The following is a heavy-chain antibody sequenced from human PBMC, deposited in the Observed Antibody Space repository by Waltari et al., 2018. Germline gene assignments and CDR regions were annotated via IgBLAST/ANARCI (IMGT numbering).Heavy chain of an antibody. V-gene: IGHV3-30*18. D-gene: IGHD5-18*01. J-gene: IGHJ4*02. Sequence: QVQLVESGGGVVQPGRSLRLSCAASGFTFRNSGMHWVRQAPGKGLEWVAVISYDGTIKYYVDSVKGRFTISRDNSENTLYLQMNSLRADDTAVYYCAKGLDTDMIKMGDHWGQGTLVTVSS. CDR1: GFTFRNSG. CDR3: AKGLDTDMIKMGDH. CDR2: ISYDGTIK.